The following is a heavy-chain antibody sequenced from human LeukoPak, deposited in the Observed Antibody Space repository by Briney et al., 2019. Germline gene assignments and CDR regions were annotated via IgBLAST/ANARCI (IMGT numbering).Heavy chain of an antibody. CDR3: ARISRYGLDY. J-gene: IGHJ4*02. V-gene: IGHV3-7*04. D-gene: IGHD3-16*01. CDR2: IKSDGSEK. CDR1: GFTFSGYW. Sequence: GGSLRLSCAASGFTFSGYWMSWVRQAPGKGLELLANIKSDGSEKYYVDSVKGRFTISRDNAKNSLYLQMNSLRPEDTAVYYCARISRYGLDYWGQGTLVTVSS.